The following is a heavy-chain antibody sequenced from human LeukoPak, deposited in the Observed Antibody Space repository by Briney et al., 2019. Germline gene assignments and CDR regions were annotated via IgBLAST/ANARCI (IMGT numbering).Heavy chain of an antibody. J-gene: IGHJ4*02. CDR1: GYTFTSYY. Sequence: ASVKVSCKASGYTFTSYYMHWVRQAPGQGLEWVGIINPSGDPTTYAQKLQGRVTMTTDTFTNTAYVELRSLRSDDTAVYYCARRTYSRSSSIFDNWGQGTLVTVSS. D-gene: IGHD6-6*01. CDR2: INPSGDPT. V-gene: IGHV1-46*01. CDR3: ARRTYSRSSSIFDN.